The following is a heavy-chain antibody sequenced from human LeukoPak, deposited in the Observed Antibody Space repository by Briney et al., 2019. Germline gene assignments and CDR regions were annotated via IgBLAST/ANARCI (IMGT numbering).Heavy chain of an antibody. J-gene: IGHJ4*02. CDR2: INPSSGST. Sequence: ASVKVSCKASGYTFTSYYMHWVRQAPGQGLEWMGIINPSSGSTSYAQKFQGRVTMTRDTSTSTVYMELSSLRSEDTAVYYCAREPDYYDSSGLVDYWGQGTLVTVSS. CDR3: AREPDYYDSSGLVDY. CDR1: GYTFTSYY. D-gene: IGHD3-22*01. V-gene: IGHV1-46*01.